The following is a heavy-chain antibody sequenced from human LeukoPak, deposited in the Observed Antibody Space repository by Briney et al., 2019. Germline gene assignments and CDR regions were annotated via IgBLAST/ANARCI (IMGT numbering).Heavy chain of an antibody. CDR1: GFTFSSYA. Sequence: GRSLRLSCAASGFTFSSYAMHWVRQAPGKGLEWVAVISYDGSNKYYADSVKGRFTISRDNSKNTLYLQMNSLRAEDTAVYYCARDSLSGHFDYWGQGTLVTVSS. CDR2: ISYDGSNK. D-gene: IGHD7-27*01. J-gene: IGHJ4*02. CDR3: ARDSLSGHFDY. V-gene: IGHV3-30-3*01.